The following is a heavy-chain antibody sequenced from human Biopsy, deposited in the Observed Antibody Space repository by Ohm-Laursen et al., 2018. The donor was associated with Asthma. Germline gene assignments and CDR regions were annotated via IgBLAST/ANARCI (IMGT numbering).Heavy chain of an antibody. Sequence: SSLRLSCAASGFTFSSYGMHWVRQAPGKGLEWVAVISYDGSNKYYADSVKGRFTISRDNSKNTLSLQMNSLTAEDTAVYYCAKEGVAGTHIEDWGQGTLVTVSS. J-gene: IGHJ4*02. CDR2: ISYDGSNK. D-gene: IGHD6-19*01. V-gene: IGHV3-30*18. CDR1: GFTFSSYG. CDR3: AKEGVAGTHIED.